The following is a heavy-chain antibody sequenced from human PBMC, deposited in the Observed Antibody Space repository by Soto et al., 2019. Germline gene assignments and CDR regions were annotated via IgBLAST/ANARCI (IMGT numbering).Heavy chain of an antibody. CDR3: ARDRSYYDSSGSYSPPY. V-gene: IGHV3-23*01. CDR2: ISGSAATT. J-gene: IGHJ4*02. D-gene: IGHD3-22*01. CDR1: GFTFSSYV. Sequence: GGSLRLSCAASGFTFSSYVMNWVRQAPGKGLEWVSAISGSAATTHFADSVKGRFTISRDNSKNTLYLQMNSLRAEDTAVYYCARDRSYYDSSGSYSPPYWGQGTLVTVSS.